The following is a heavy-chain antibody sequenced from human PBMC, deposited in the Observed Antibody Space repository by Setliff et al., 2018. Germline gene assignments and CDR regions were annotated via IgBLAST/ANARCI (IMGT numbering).Heavy chain of an antibody. Sequence: KVSCKASGYTFTGYYMHWVRQMPGKGLEWMGIIYPGDSDTRYSPSFQGQVTISADKSISTAYLQWSSLKASDTAMYYCASSSGSSSNDAFDIWGQGTTVTVSS. V-gene: IGHV5-51*01. CDR3: ASSSGSSSNDAFDI. D-gene: IGHD1-26*01. CDR2: IYPGDSDT. J-gene: IGHJ3*02. CDR1: GYTFTGYY.